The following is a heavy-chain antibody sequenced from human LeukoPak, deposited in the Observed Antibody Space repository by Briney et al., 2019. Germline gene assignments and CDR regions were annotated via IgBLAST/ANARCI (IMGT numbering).Heavy chain of an antibody. D-gene: IGHD3-10*01. Sequence: ASVKVSCKASGYTFTSYAMNWVRQAPGQGLEWMGWINTNTGNPTYAQGFTGRFVFSLDTSVSTAYLQISSLKAEDTAVYYCARGSLHYGSGSYYTWGQGTLVTVSS. J-gene: IGHJ4*02. CDR3: ARGSLHYGSGSYYT. V-gene: IGHV7-4-1*02. CDR2: INTNTGNP. CDR1: GYTFTSYA.